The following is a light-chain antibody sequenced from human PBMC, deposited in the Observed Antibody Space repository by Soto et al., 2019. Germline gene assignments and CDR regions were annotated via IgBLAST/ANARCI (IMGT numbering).Light chain of an antibody. CDR2: KND. CDR3: QSYDGNSVV. V-gene: IGLV6-57*04. J-gene: IGLJ2*01. CDR1: GGSIASNH. Sequence: NFMLTQPHSVSESPGKTVTISCTRSGGSIASNHVQWYQQRPGSAPTTVIYKNDQRPSGVPDRFSGSIDSSSNSASLTISGLKTEDAADFYCQSYDGNSVVFAGGTKVTVL.